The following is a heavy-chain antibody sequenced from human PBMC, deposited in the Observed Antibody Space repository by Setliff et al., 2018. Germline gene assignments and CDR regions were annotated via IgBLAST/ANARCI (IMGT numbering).Heavy chain of an antibody. D-gene: IGHD2-21*02. J-gene: IGHJ3*02. V-gene: IGHV1-69*13. CDR1: GGTFSSYA. Sequence: ASVKVSCKASGGTFSSYAISWVRQAPGQGLEWMGGIIPILGTANYAQKFQGRVTITADESTSTAYMELSSLRSEDTAVYYCARGGERHIVVVTAHDAFDIWGQGTMVTVSS. CDR2: IIPILGTA. CDR3: ARGGERHIVVVTAHDAFDI.